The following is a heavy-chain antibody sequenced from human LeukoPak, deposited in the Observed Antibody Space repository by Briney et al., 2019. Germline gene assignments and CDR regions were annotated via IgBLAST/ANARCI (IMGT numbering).Heavy chain of an antibody. CDR2: ISGSGDST. V-gene: IGHV3-23*01. CDR3: AKGGDYGGSAFDY. D-gene: IGHD4-17*01. J-gene: IGHJ4*02. Sequence: GGSLRLSCAASGLTFSNYAMPWVRQAPGKGLEWVSTISGSGDSTYYSDSVKGRFTISRDNSENTLYLQLNSLRAEDTALYYCAKGGDYGGSAFDYWGQGTLVTVSS. CDR1: GLTFSNYA.